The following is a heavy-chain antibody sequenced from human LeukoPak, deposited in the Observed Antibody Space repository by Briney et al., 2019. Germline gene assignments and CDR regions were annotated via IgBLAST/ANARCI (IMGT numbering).Heavy chain of an antibody. CDR3: ATARIAVAENAFDI. Sequence: ASVTVSFKVSGYTLTELSMHWVRQAPGKGLEWMGGFDPEDGETIYAQKFQGRVTMTEDTSTDTAYMELSSLRSEDTAVYYCATARIAVAENAFDIWGQGTMVTVSS. D-gene: IGHD6-19*01. V-gene: IGHV1-24*01. CDR2: FDPEDGET. J-gene: IGHJ3*02. CDR1: GYTLTELS.